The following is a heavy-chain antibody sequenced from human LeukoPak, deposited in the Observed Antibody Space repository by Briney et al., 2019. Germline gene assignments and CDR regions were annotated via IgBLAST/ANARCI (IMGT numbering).Heavy chain of an antibody. J-gene: IGHJ3*01. D-gene: IGHD6-19*01. CDR2: IKEDGSEK. Sequence: GGSLRLSCTASGFTFNTYWMTWVRQAPGKGLEWVANIKEDGSEKVYVDSLKGRFTISRDNAKNALFLQMNSLRVEDTAVYYCARDPYSRGFAAFDVWVQGTMVTVCS. CDR1: GFTFNTYW. CDR3: ARDPYSRGFAAFDV. V-gene: IGHV3-7*04.